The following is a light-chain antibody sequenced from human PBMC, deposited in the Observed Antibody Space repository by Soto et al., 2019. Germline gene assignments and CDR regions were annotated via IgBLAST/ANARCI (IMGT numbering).Light chain of an antibody. J-gene: IGKJ1*01. Sequence: EIVLGQSPATLSSFPGDRVTLSCRASQYINTRLAWYQHRPGQAPRLLIYQTSLRAAGIPARFSASGSGTDFTLTISDVQPEDFALYYCHQRQSWPRTFGQGTKVDIK. CDR2: QTS. V-gene: IGKV3-11*01. CDR1: QYINTR. CDR3: HQRQSWPRT.